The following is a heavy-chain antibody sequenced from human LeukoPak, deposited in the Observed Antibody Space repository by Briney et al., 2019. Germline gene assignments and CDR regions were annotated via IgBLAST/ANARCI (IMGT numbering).Heavy chain of an antibody. CDR2: ISSSSSTI. CDR3: ARGLREWLLDYYFDY. D-gene: IGHD3-3*01. Sequence: GGSLRLSCAASGFTFSSYSMNWVRQAPGKGLEWVSYISSSSSTIYYADSVKGRFTISRDNAKNSLYLQMNSLRAEDTAVYYCARGLREWLLDYYFDYWGQGTLVTVSS. V-gene: IGHV3-48*01. CDR1: GFTFSSYS. J-gene: IGHJ4*02.